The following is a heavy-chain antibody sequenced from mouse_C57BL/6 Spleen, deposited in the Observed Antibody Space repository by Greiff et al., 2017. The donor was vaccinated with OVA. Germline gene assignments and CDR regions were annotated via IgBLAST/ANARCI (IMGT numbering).Heavy chain of an antibody. Sequence: VKLQQPGAELVKPGASVKLSCKASGYTFTSYWMHWVKQRPGQGLEWIGMIHPNSGSTNYNEKFKSKATLTVDKSSSTAYMQLSSLTSEDSAVDYCARSGDGYFLDYWGQGTTVTVSS. CDR3: ARSGDGYFLDY. J-gene: IGHJ2*01. V-gene: IGHV1-64*01. CDR2: IHPNSGST. D-gene: IGHD2-3*01. CDR1: GYTFTSYW.